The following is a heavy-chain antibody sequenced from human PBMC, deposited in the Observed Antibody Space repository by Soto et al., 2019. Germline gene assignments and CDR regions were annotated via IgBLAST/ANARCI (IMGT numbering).Heavy chain of an antibody. CDR3: ARETPHYYATPGDFDI. D-gene: IGHD2-8*01. Sequence: PVGSLRLSCAASGFTFSSYAMHWVRQAPGKGLEYVSAISSNGGSTYYADSVKGRFTISRDNSKNTLYLQMGSLRAEDMAVYYCARETPHYYATPGDFDIWGQGTMVTVSS. CDR1: GFTFSSYA. CDR2: ISSNGGST. J-gene: IGHJ3*02. V-gene: IGHV3-64*02.